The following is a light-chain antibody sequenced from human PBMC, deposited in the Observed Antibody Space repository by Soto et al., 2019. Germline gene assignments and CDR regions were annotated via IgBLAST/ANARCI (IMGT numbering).Light chain of an antibody. V-gene: IGLV1-44*01. CDR3: AAWDDSLNGRWV. J-gene: IGLJ3*02. CDR1: ASNIGSNT. CDR2: INS. Sequence: QSVLTQPPSASGTPGQRVTISCSGGASNIGSNTVNWYQQLPGTAPKLLIYINSQRPSGVPDRFSGSKPGTSASLAISGLQSEDEADYCCAAWDDSLNGRWVFGGGTKLTVL.